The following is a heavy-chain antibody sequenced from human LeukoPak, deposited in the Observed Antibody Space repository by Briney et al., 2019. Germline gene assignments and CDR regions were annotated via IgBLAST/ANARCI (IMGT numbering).Heavy chain of an antibody. CDR3: ARHRGKYYYGSGSYGFNP. V-gene: IGHV4-34*01. Sequence: PSETLSLTCAVYGGSFSGYYWSWIRQPPGKGLEWIGEINHSGSTNYNPSLKSRVTISVDTSKNQFSLKLSSVTAADTAVYYCARHRGKYYYGSGSYGFNPWGQGTLVTVSS. D-gene: IGHD3-10*01. CDR2: INHSGST. CDR1: GGSFSGYY. J-gene: IGHJ5*02.